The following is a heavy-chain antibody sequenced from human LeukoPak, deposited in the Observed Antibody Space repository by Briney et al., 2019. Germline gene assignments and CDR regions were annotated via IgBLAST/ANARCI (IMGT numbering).Heavy chain of an antibody. J-gene: IGHJ4*02. CDR3: ASQGFTIFGVAPPPFDY. V-gene: IGHV3-23*01. D-gene: IGHD3-3*01. CDR1: GFTFSSYA. Sequence: PGGSLRLSCAASGFTFSSYAMSWVRQAPRKGLESVSAISGSGGSTYYADSVKGRFTISRDNSKNTLYLQMNSLRAEDTAVYYCASQGFTIFGVAPPPFDYWGQGTLVTVSS. CDR2: ISGSGGST.